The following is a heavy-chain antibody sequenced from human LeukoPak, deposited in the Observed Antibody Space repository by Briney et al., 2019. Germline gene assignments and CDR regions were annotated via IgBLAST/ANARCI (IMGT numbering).Heavy chain of an antibody. D-gene: IGHD3-16*01. Sequence: PSETLSLTCTVSGGSISSYYWSWIRQPPGKGLEWIGYIYYSGSTNYNPSLKSRVTISVDTSKNQFSLKLSSVTAADTAVYYCATSLKAGGLGYWGQGTLVTVSS. CDR2: IYYSGST. CDR3: ATSLKAGGLGY. V-gene: IGHV4-59*01. CDR1: GGSISSYY. J-gene: IGHJ4*02.